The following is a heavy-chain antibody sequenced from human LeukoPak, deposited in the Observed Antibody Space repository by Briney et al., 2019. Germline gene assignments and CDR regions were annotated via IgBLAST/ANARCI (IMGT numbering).Heavy chain of an antibody. CDR2: IIPIFGTA. CDR3: ARDLGRQQPGDAFDI. Sequence: SVKVSCKASGGTSSSYAISWVRQAPGQGLEWMGRIIPIFGTANYAQKFQGRVTITTDESTSTAYMELSSLRSEDTAVYYCARDLGRQQPGDAFDIWGQGTMVTVSS. D-gene: IGHD6-13*01. CDR1: GGTSSSYA. J-gene: IGHJ3*02. V-gene: IGHV1-69*05.